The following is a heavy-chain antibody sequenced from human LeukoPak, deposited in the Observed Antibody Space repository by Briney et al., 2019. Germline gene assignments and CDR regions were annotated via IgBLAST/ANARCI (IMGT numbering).Heavy chain of an antibody. V-gene: IGHV3-11*01. J-gene: IGHJ4*02. CDR1: GFTSSDYY. Sequence: PGGALRLSCAASGFTSSDYYMSWIRQAPGKGLEWVSYISSSGSTMYYADSVKGRFTISRDNAKNSLYLQMHSLRAEDTAVYYCAGAPYYYGSGSYYNFLDYWGQGTLVTVSS. CDR2: ISSSGSTM. D-gene: IGHD3-10*01. CDR3: AGAPYYYGSGSYYNFLDY.